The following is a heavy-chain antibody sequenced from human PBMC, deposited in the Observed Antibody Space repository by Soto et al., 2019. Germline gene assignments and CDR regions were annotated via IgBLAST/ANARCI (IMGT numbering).Heavy chain of an antibody. Sequence: QVQLVQSGAEVKKPGSSVKVSCKSSGGGFNSYSISWVRQATGQGLEWMGVIIPIFGTPTYAQKFQGRVTITADKSTSTAYMEVSRLTSEDTAVYYCARGGPVIIPAATNWFDPWGQGTLVTVSS. D-gene: IGHD6-25*01. V-gene: IGHV1-69*06. CDR2: IIPIFGTP. CDR3: ARGGPVIIPAATNWFDP. J-gene: IGHJ5*02. CDR1: GGGFNSYS.